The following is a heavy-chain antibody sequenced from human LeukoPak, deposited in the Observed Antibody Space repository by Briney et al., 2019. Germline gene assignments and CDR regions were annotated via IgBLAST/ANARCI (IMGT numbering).Heavy chain of an antibody. Sequence: PSETLSLTCTVSGGSISRNYWNWIRQPPGKGLEWIGNIYYSETTNYNPSLKSRVSISVDTSKNLLSLKLSSVTAADTAVYYCARPRSSGWVPFDCWGQGALVTVSS. CDR1: GGSISRNY. V-gene: IGHV4-59*08. D-gene: IGHD6-19*01. CDR2: IYYSETT. J-gene: IGHJ4*02. CDR3: ARPRSSGWVPFDC.